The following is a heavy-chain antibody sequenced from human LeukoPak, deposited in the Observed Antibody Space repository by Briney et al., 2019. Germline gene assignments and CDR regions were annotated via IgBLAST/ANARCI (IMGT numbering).Heavy chain of an antibody. J-gene: IGHJ4*02. D-gene: IGHD3-22*01. CDR3: ARGASSGYYYDYFDY. CDR2: INPSGGST. Sequence: ASVKVSCKASGYTFTSYYMHWVRQAPGQGLEWMGIINPSGGSTSYAQKFQGRVTRTRDTSTSTVYMELSSLRSEDTAVYYCARGASSGYYYDYFDYWGQGTLVTVSS. CDR1: GYTFTSYY. V-gene: IGHV1-46*01.